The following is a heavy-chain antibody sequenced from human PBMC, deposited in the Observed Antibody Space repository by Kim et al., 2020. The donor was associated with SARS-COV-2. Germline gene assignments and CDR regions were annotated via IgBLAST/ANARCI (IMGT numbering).Heavy chain of an antibody. D-gene: IGHD3-10*01. CDR1: GYSFTSYW. CDR3: AKLIWFGESLDAFDI. CDR2: IYPGDSDT. V-gene: IGHV5-51*01. J-gene: IGHJ3*02. Sequence: GESLKISCKGSGYSFTSYWIGWVRQMPGKGLEWMGIIYPGDSDTRYSPSFQGQVTISADKSISTAYLQWSSLKASDTAMYYCAKLIWFGESLDAFDIWGQGTMVTVSS.